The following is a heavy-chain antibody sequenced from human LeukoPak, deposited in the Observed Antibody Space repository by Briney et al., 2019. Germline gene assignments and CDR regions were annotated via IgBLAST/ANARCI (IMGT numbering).Heavy chain of an antibody. Sequence: GGSLRLSCAASGFTFSSYAMSWVRQAPGKGLEWVSAISGSGGSTYYADSVKGRFTISRDNSKNTLYLQMNSLRAEDTAVYYCASHPSTYYYDSSGYYCDYWGQGTLVTVSS. CDR3: ASHPSTYYYDSSGYYCDY. J-gene: IGHJ4*02. CDR1: GFTFSSYA. CDR2: ISGSGGST. D-gene: IGHD3-22*01. V-gene: IGHV3-23*01.